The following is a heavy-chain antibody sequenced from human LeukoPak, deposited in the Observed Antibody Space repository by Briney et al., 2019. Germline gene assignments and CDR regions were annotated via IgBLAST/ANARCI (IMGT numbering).Heavy chain of an antibody. CDR1: GGSISSSSYY. J-gene: IGHJ2*01. D-gene: IGHD3-22*01. CDR3: ARGVTLIVVVIHDWYFDL. Sequence: SETLSLTCTVSGGSISSSSYYWGWIRQPPGKGLEWIGSIYYSGSTSYNPSLKSRVTISVDTSKNQFSLKLSSATAADTAVYYCARGVTLIVVVIHDWYFDLWGRGTVFTVSS. CDR2: IYYSGST. V-gene: IGHV4-39*01.